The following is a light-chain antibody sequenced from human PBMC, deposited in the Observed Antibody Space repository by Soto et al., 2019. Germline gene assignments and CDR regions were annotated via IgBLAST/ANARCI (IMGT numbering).Light chain of an antibody. CDR2: DVS. CDR3: SSYTSSSTYNYV. J-gene: IGLJ1*01. V-gene: IGLV2-14*01. CDR1: SSDVGGYNY. Sequence: QPASVSGSPGQSITISCTGTSSDVGGYNYVSWYQQHPGKAPKLMIYDVSNRPSGVSNRFSGSKSGNTASLTISGLQAEDEADSYCSSYTSSSTYNYVFGTGTKLTVL.